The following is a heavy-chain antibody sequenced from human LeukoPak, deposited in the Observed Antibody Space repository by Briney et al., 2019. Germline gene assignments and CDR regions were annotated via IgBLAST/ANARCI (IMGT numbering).Heavy chain of an antibody. D-gene: IGHD1-26*01. CDR3: ARLAGATLGYFDY. CDR2: IIPIFGTA. Sequence: GASVKVSCKASGGTFSSYAISWVRQAPGQGLECMGGIIPIFGTASYAQKFQGRVTITTDESTSTAYMELSSLRSEDTAVYYCARLAGATLGYFDYWGQGTLVTVSS. J-gene: IGHJ4*02. CDR1: GGTFSSYA. V-gene: IGHV1-69*05.